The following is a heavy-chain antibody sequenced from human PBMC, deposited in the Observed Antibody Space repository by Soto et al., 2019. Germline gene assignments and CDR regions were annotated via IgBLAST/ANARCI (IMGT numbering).Heavy chain of an antibody. Sequence: GGSLRLSCAASGFTFSSYSVSWVRQAPGKGLEWVSAISGSGGSTYYADSVKGRFTISRDNSKNTLYLQMNSLRAEDTAVYYSANHMITFGGVIVSPDWFDPWGQGTLVTVS. J-gene: IGHJ5*02. CDR2: ISGSGGST. D-gene: IGHD3-16*02. V-gene: IGHV3-23*01. CDR1: GFTFSSYS. CDR3: ANHMITFGGVIVSPDWFDP.